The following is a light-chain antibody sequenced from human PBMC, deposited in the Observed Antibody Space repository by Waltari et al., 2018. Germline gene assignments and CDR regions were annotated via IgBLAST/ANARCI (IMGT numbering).Light chain of an antibody. CDR1: SSDVGAHNH. J-gene: IGLJ2*01. CDR2: DVS. Sequence: QSALTQPASMSGSPGQTTTISCTGSSSDVGAHNHASWYQHNPGEAPKLIIYDVSNRPSGVSNRFSGSKSGNTASLTISGLQAEDEADYYSSSCTSANTLVLFGGGTKLTVL. CDR3: SSCTSANTLVL. V-gene: IGLV2-14*03.